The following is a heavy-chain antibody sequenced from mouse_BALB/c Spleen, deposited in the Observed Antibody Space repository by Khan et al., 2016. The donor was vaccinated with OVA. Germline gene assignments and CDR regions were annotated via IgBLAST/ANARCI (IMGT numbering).Heavy chain of an antibody. J-gene: IGHJ3*01. CDR1: GFTFSSYS. Sequence: EVELVESGGDLVKPGGSLKLSCAASGFTFSSYSMSWVRQTPDKRLEWVASISRGGDYTYYQAIVKGRFTISRDHAKNTLYLQMSSLKSEDTAMYYCASHLTVSFAYWGQGTLVTVSA. CDR3: ASHLTVSFAY. D-gene: IGHD4-1*01. CDR2: ISRGGDYT. V-gene: IGHV5-6*01.